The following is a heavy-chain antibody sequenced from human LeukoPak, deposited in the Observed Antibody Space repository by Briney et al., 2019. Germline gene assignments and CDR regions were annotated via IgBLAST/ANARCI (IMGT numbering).Heavy chain of an antibody. J-gene: IGHJ4*02. Sequence: GGSLRLSCAASGFTFRNYEMSWVRQAPGKGLEWVSCISPGGDTIYCGDSVRGRFTISRDNDKNSLFLQMNSLRAEDTAVYYCHVRLGELSLITWGQGTLVTVSS. CDR2: ISPGGDTI. V-gene: IGHV3-48*03. CDR1: GFTFRNYE. CDR3: HVRLGELSLIT. D-gene: IGHD3-16*02.